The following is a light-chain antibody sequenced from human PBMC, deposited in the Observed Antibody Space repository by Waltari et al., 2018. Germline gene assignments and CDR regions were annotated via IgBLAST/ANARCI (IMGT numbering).Light chain of an antibody. V-gene: IGKV1-39*01. Sequence: DIQLTQSPSSLSASVVDRVTITCRASQPIGIYLNWYQQKTGKDPSLLIDAESSLQGGVPSRFSGGGSRTDFNLTISRLQPEDFASYYCQQSYSNPLTFGGGTKVEIK. CDR3: QQSYSNPLT. CDR1: QPIGIY. J-gene: IGKJ4*01. CDR2: AES.